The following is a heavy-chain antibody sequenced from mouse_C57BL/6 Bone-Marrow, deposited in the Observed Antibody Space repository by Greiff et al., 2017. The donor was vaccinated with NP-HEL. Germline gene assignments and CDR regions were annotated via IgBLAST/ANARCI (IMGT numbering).Heavy chain of an antibody. D-gene: IGHD1-1*01. CDR3: TVTTGVGGYYYAMDY. Sequence: DVKLVESGGGLVQPGGSMKLSCVASGFTFSNYWMNWVRQSPEKGLEWVAQIRLKSDNYATHYAESVKGRFTISRDGSKSSVYLQMNNLRAEDTGIYYCTVTTGVGGYYYAMDYWGQGTSVTVSS. CDR1: GFTFSNYW. J-gene: IGHJ4*01. CDR2: IRLKSDNYAT. V-gene: IGHV6-3*01.